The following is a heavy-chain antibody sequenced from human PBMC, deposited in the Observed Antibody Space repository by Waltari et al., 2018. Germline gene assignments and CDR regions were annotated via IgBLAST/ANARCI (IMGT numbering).Heavy chain of an antibody. CDR1: GFTFSSYS. V-gene: IGHV3-48*04. J-gene: IGHJ4*02. CDR2: MSSSSSTI. D-gene: IGHD1-7*01. CDR3: ARDLELRAAPFDY. Sequence: EVQLVESGGGLVQPGGSLRLSCAASGFTFSSYSMNWVRQAPGKGLEWGSNMSSSSSTIYYADSVKGRFTISRDNANNSLYLQMNSLRAEDTAVYYCARDLELRAAPFDYWGQGTLVTVSS.